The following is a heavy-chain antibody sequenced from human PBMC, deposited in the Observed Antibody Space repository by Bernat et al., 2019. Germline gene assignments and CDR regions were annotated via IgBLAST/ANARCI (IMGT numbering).Heavy chain of an antibody. Sequence: QLQLQESGPGLVKPSETLSLTCTVSGGSISSSSYYWGWIRQPPGKGLDWIGSMYFDGSTYYNPSLKSRVTISADTSKTQLSLKLASVTAADTAVYYCASRARDGRNYDYFDYWGQGTPVTVSS. J-gene: IGHJ4*02. V-gene: IGHV4-39*01. CDR1: GGSISSSSYY. D-gene: IGHD5-24*01. CDR3: ASRARDGRNYDYFDY. CDR2: MYFDGST.